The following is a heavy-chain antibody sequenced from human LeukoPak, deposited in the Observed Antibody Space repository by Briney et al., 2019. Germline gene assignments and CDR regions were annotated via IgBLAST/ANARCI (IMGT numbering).Heavy chain of an antibody. CDR2: ISSSSSTV. D-gene: IGHD2-15*01. V-gene: IGHV3-48*04. J-gene: IGHJ4*02. Sequence: GGSLRLSCAASGFTFSSYSMNWVRQAPGKGLEWVSYISSSSSTVYYADSVKGRFTISRDNAKNSLYLQMNSLRAEDTAVYYCAREEGYCSGGSCSVDYWGQGTLVTVSS. CDR1: GFTFSSYS. CDR3: AREEGYCSGGSCSVDY.